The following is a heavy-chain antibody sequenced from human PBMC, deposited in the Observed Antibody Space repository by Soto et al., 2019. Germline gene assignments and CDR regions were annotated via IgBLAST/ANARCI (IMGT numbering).Heavy chain of an antibody. Sequence: PSETLSLTCTVSGGSISSGGYYWSWTRQHPGKGLEWIGYIYYSGSTYYNPSLKSRVTISVDTSKNQFSLKLSSVTAADTAVYYCARDSDYGGNNWYFDYWGQGTLVTVSS. CDR2: IYYSGST. D-gene: IGHD4-17*01. CDR3: ARDSDYGGNNWYFDY. V-gene: IGHV4-31*03. CDR1: GGSISSGGYY. J-gene: IGHJ4*02.